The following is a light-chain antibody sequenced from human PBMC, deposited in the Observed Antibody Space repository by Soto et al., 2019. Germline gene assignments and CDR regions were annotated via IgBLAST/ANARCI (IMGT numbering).Light chain of an antibody. J-gene: IGKJ2*01. CDR2: DAS. Sequence: DIQMTQSPSTLSASVGDRATITCRASQSISSWLAWYQQKPGKAPKLLIYDASSLKSGVPSRFSGSGSGTEFTLTISSLQPDDFATYYCQQYNSYLYTFGQGT. CDR3: QQYNSYLYT. V-gene: IGKV1-5*01. CDR1: QSISSW.